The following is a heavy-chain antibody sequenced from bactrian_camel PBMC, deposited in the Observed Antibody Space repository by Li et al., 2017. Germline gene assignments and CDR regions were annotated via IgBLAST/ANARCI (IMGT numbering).Heavy chain of an antibody. J-gene: IGHJ4*01. V-gene: IGHV3S53*01. D-gene: IGHD3*01. CDR2: IDSDGST. Sequence: HVQLVESGGGSVQPGGSLRLSCVVSGDTASTYCMGRFRQAPGQLREGVAAIDSDGSTAYADSVKGRFTISKDNAKNTLYLQMNSLKPEDTAMYYCAADYRRDVCSRGVFEYWGQGTQVTVS. CDR3: AADYRRDVCSRGVFEY. CDR1: GDTASTYC.